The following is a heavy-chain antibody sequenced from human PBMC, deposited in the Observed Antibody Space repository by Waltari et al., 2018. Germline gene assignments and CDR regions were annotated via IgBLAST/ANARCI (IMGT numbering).Heavy chain of an antibody. J-gene: IGHJ4*02. CDR1: GINFSNFG. D-gene: IGHD2-2*02. CDR3: AKDAFGNTYLDF. CDR2: IWVDGSDK. Sequence: QVNLVESGGGVVQHGGSLSLACTTSGINFSNFGMHWARQAPGKGLEWVALIWVDGSDKVYADSVRGRFTISRDNSARTLYLDMDSLRLDDTAMYYCAKDAFGNTYLDFWGQGTLVTVSS. V-gene: IGHV3-30*02.